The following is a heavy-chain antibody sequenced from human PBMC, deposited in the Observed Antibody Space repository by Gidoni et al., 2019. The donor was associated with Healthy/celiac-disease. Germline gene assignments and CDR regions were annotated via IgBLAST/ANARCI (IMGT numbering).Heavy chain of an antibody. D-gene: IGHD3-16*01. CDR2: SSSSGSTI. CDR3: ARGFYDYARYMDV. V-gene: IGHV3-11*01. Sequence: QVQLVASGGGLVKPGGSVRLSCAASGFPSSDYYISWVRQAPGKGLGWVSYSSSSGSTIYYADSVKGRLTISRDNAKNSLYLQMNSLRAEDTAVYYCARGFYDYARYMDVWGQGTTVTVSS. CDR1: GFPSSDYY. J-gene: IGHJ6*02.